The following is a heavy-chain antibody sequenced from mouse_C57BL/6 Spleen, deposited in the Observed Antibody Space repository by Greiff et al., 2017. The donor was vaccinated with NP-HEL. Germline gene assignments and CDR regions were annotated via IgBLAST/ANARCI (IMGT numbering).Heavy chain of an antibody. Sequence: QVQLQQSGAELVMPGASVKLSCKASGYTFTSYWMHWVKQRPGQGLEWIGEIDPSDSYTNYNQKFKGKSALTVDKSSSTAYMQLSSLTSEDSAVYYCARGEYYPRFWGTGTTVTVSS. J-gene: IGHJ1*03. V-gene: IGHV1-69*01. D-gene: IGHD1-1*01. CDR3: ARGEYYPRF. CDR1: GYTFTSYW. CDR2: IDPSDSYT.